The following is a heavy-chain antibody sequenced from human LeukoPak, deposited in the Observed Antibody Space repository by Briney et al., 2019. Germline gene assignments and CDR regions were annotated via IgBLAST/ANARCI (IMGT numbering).Heavy chain of an antibody. CDR3: ARAPTRGYNYGNFDY. J-gene: IGHJ4*02. CDR2: ISYDGSNK. Sequence: GGSLRLSCAASGFTFSSYGMHWVRQAPGKGLEWVAVISYDGSNKYYADSVKGRFTISRDNSKNTVYLQMNSLRAEDTAVYYCARAPTRGYNYGNFDYWGQGTLVTVSS. D-gene: IGHD5-18*01. V-gene: IGHV3-30*03. CDR1: GFTFSSYG.